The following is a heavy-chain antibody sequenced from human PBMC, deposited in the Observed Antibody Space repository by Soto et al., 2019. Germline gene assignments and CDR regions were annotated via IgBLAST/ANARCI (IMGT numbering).Heavy chain of an antibody. CDR3: AREPRYCSGGSCYWGFFCY. J-gene: IGHJ4*02. D-gene: IGHD2-15*01. CDR2: INAGNCNT. Sequence: QVQLVQSGAEVKKPGASVKVSCKASGYTFTSYAMHWVSQAPGQRLEWMGWINAGNCNTKYSQKFQGRVTITRDTSASTADMELSRLRSEDTAVYYCAREPRYCSGGSCYWGFFCYWGPGTLVTVSS. CDR1: GYTFTSYA. V-gene: IGHV1-3*01.